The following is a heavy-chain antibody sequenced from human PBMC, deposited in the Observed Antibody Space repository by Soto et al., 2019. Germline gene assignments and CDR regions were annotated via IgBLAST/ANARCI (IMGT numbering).Heavy chain of an antibody. J-gene: IGHJ4*02. D-gene: IGHD6-13*01. CDR1: GGSINSGGYY. V-gene: IGHV4-31*03. Sequence: QVQLRESGPGLVKPSQTLSLTCTVSGGSINSGGYYWNWIRQHPGKGLEWIGYMYYSGSTYYNPFLRCRVMKSADTSENHLSLKLSSVTAADTAVYFGARGYRKSGYSSSWVFDYWGQGTLVNVSS. CDR3: ARGYRKSGYSSSWVFDY. CDR2: MYYSGST.